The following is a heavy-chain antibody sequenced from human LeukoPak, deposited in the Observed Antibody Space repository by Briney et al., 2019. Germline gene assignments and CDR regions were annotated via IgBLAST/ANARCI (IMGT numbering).Heavy chain of an antibody. CDR1: GYTFTNYD. Sequence: ASVKVSCKASGYTFTNYDINWVRQAAGQGLEWMGWMNPNSGNTGYAQKFQGRVTMTRNTSISTAYMELSSLRSEDTALYYCARDIAGATKGGWFDTWGQGTPVTVSS. J-gene: IGHJ5*02. V-gene: IGHV1-8*01. CDR3: ARDIAGATKGGWFDT. CDR2: MNPNSGNT. D-gene: IGHD1-26*01.